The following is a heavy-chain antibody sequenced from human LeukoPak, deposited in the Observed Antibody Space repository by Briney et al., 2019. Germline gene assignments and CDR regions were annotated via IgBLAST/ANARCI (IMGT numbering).Heavy chain of an antibody. CDR2: IYPGDSDT. CDR3: ARHPDYSGSSQCCGWFDP. D-gene: IGHD1-26*01. Sequence: GESLKISCKGSGYSFTSYWIGWVRQMPGKGLEWMGIIYPGDSDTRYSPSFQGQVTISADKSISTAYLQWSSLKASDTAMYYCARHPDYSGSSQCCGWFDPWGQGTLVTVSS. CDR1: GYSFTSYW. J-gene: IGHJ5*02. V-gene: IGHV5-51*01.